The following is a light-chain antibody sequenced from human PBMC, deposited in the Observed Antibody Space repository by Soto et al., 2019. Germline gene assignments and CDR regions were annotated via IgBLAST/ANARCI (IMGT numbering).Light chain of an antibody. CDR1: SSDVGSYNL. Sequence: QSALTQPASVSGSPGQSITISCTGTSSDVGSYNLVSWYQQHPGEAPKLMIYEGSKRPSGVSNRFSGSKSGNTASLTISRLQAEDEADYYCCSYAGSSTFGVVFGGGTQLTVL. V-gene: IGLV2-23*03. J-gene: IGLJ2*01. CDR2: EGS. CDR3: CSYAGSSTFGVV.